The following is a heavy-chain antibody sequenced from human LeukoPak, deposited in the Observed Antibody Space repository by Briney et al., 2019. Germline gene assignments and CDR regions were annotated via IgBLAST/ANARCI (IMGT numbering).Heavy chain of an antibody. CDR3: ARGFAHYDSSNYDY. D-gene: IGHD3-22*01. CDR1: GGTFSSYA. Sequence: GASVKVSCKASGGTFSSYAVSWVRQAPGQGLQWMGWISPIFGTANYAQKFQGRVTITADKSTSTAYMELSSLRSEDTAVYYCARGFAHYDSSNYDYWGQGTLVTVSS. J-gene: IGHJ4*02. V-gene: IGHV1-69*06. CDR2: ISPIFGTA.